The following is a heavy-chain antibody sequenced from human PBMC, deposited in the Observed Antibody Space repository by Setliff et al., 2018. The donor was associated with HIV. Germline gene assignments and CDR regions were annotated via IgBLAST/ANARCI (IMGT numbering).Heavy chain of an antibody. CDR1: GFTFSNNW. D-gene: IGHD5-12*01. J-gene: IGHJ4*02. CDR2: INGDGSSTFI. CDR3: ARMVRSGYDRGHFDY. V-gene: IGHV3-74*01. Sequence: PGGSLRLSCAASGFTFSNNWMHRVRQAPGKGLVWVSRINGDGSSTFIHYANSVSGRFTISRDNAKNSLGLQVNSLRAEDTAVYFCARMVRSGYDRGHFDYWGQGVPVTVSS.